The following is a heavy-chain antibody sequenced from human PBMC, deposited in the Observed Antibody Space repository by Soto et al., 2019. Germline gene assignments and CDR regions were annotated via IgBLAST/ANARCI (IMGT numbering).Heavy chain of an antibody. CDR1: GFNLISYA. Sequence: GGSLRLSCSASGFNLISYAMHWVRQAPGKGLEYVSAIRSSGNSTNYADSVKGRFTISRDNSKNTLYLQMNSLRAEDTAVYYCAKDRDYENYYFDYWGQGTLVTVSS. CDR3: AKDRDYENYYFDY. D-gene: IGHD4-17*01. V-gene: IGHV3-64*04. J-gene: IGHJ4*02. CDR2: IRSSGNST.